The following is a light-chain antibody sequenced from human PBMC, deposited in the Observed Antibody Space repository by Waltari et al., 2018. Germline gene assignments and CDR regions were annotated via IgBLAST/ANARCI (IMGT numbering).Light chain of an antibody. CDR3: QQYLATPFT. CDR2: WAA. J-gene: IGKJ3*01. CDR1: QSVLSSSNNKNY. V-gene: IGKV4-1*01. Sequence: DIVMTQSPDSLAVSLGERATINCKSSQSVLSSSNNKNYLGWYQQKPGQTPKVLFYWAATRESGVPDRFSGSGSGTDFTRTISSLQTEDVAVYYCQQYLATPFTFGPGTRVNIK.